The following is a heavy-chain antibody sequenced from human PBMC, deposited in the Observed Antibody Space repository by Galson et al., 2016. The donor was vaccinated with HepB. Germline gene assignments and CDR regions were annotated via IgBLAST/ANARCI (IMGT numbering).Heavy chain of an antibody. Sequence: SVKVSCKASGYTFTDYWLNWVRQAPGQGLEWVGRINPFSGDTKTAQKFQDRVTMTRDTSVSTGYMDLSRLTSDDTAVYFCARGWTVRPDYWGQGTLVTVSS. V-gene: IGHV1-2*06. CDR3: ARGWTVRPDY. D-gene: IGHD2-15*01. CDR2: INPFSGDT. CDR1: GYTFTDYW. J-gene: IGHJ4*02.